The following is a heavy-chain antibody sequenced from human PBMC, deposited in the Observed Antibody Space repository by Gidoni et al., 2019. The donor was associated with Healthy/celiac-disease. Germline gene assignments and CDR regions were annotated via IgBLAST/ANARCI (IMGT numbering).Heavy chain of an antibody. D-gene: IGHD2-8*01. Sequence: QVQLVQSGAEVTKPVASVQVSCRASGYTFTSYGLSWLQQAPGQGLEWMGWNSAYNGNTNYAQKLQGRVTMTTDTSMSTAYMELRSMRSDETAGYYCARDGSYCTNGVCSRVYYYYGMDVWGQGTTVTVSS. CDR1: GYTFTSYG. V-gene: IGHV1-18*01. J-gene: IGHJ6*02. CDR2: NSAYNGNT. CDR3: ARDGSYCTNGVCSRVYYYYGMDV.